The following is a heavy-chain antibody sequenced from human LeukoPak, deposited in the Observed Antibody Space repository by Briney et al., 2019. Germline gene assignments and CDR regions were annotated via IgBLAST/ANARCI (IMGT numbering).Heavy chain of an antibody. Sequence: SETLSLTCTVSGGSISSYYWSWIRQPAGKGLEWIGRMSSSGISTYSPSLKSRVTISIDTSRNQFSMNLNSVTAADTAVYYCAKGAGPPWFDPWGQGTLVTVSS. CDR3: AKGAGPPWFDP. CDR1: GGSISSYY. V-gene: IGHV4-4*07. D-gene: IGHD6-19*01. CDR2: MSSSGIS. J-gene: IGHJ5*02.